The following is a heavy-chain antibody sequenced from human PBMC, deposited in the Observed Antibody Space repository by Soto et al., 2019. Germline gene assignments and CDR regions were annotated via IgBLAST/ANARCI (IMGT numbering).Heavy chain of an antibody. D-gene: IGHD3-10*01. Sequence: PGGSLRLSCAASGFTFSSYAMSWVRQAPGKGLEWVSGISGSGGSTFYGDSVKGRFIISRDNSKNMVYLRMNSLRAEDTAVYYCAKLRVSDYYYYYGVDVWGQGTTVTHSS. J-gene: IGHJ6*02. CDR1: GFTFSSYA. CDR2: ISGSGGST. V-gene: IGHV3-23*01. CDR3: AKLRVSDYYYYYGVDV.